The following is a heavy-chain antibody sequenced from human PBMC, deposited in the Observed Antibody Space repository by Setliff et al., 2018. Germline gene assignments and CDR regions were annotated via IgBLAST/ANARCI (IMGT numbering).Heavy chain of an antibody. J-gene: IGHJ5*02. Sequence: SVKVSCKASGGTFSSYAISWVRQAPGQGLEWMGGIIPIFGTANYAQKFQGRVTITADESTSTAYMELSSLRSEDTAVYYCARGYRGYYNFWSGSQGANWFDPWGQGTLDTVSS. V-gene: IGHV1-69*13. CDR3: ARGYRGYYNFWSGSQGANWFDP. D-gene: IGHD3-3*01. CDR2: IIPIFGTA. CDR1: GGTFSSYA.